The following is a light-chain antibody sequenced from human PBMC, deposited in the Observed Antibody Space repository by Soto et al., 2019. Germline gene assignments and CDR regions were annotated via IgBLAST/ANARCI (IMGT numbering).Light chain of an antibody. CDR2: GAS. Sequence: EIGLTQSACTLSLSPGERATLSWGASQSVSNNYLAWYQQKPGQAPRLLIYGASNRATGIPDRFSGSLYGTEFNLTISSLQTEDFATYYCQQSYSTPPTFGQGTKVDIK. CDR3: QQSYSTPPT. CDR1: QSVSNNY. J-gene: IGKJ1*01. V-gene: IGKV3-20*01.